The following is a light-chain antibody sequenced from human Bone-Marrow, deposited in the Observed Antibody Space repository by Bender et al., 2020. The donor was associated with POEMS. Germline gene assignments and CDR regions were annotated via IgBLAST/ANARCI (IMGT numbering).Light chain of an antibody. CDR3: VAWDDTLNGWV. CDR2: TDN. J-gene: IGLJ2*01. V-gene: IGLV1-44*01. Sequence: QSVLTQPPSASETPGQRVTISCSGSSSNIGINTVNWYQQFPGTAPKLLIYTDNQRPSGVPDRFSGSKSGTSASLAISGLHSEDEADYYCVAWDDTLNGWVFGGGTKLTVL. CDR1: SSNIGINT.